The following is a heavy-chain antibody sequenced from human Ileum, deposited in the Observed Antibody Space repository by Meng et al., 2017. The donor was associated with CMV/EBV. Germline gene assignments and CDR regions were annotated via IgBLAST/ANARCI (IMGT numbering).Heavy chain of an antibody. CDR2: ISGNGGST. CDR1: GFAFSNNP. J-gene: IGHJ6*02. CDR3: AITMARGIISFYYFGMDV. D-gene: IGHD3-10*01. Sequence: GGSLRLSCTASGFAFSNNPISWVRQGPGKGLEWVSGISGNGGSTYDADSVKGRFIISRDNSKNTLYLQMNSLRAEDTAVYYCAITMARGIISFYYFGMDVWGQGTTVTVSS. V-gene: IGHV3-23*01.